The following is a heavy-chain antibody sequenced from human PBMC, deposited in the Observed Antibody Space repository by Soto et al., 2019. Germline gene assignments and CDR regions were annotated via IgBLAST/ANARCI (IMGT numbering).Heavy chain of an antibody. CDR3: AKGDNLGPKTGYAFDP. CDR2: TYFRSKWYN. V-gene: IGHV6-1*01. D-gene: IGHD5-12*01. Sequence: WNWIRQSPSRGLEWLGRTYFRSKWYNDYAVSVKSRIIINPDTSNNQFSLQLNSVTPEDTAVYFCAKGDNLGPKTGYAFDPWGQGIMVTVSS. J-gene: IGHJ5*02.